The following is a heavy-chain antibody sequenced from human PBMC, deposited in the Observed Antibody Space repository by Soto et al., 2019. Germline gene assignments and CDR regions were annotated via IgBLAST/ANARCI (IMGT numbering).Heavy chain of an antibody. CDR1: GYSFTSYW. CDR3: ARQLVVAAAGKEGDY. CDR2: IYPGDSDT. J-gene: IGHJ4*02. V-gene: IGHV5-51*01. Sequence: GESLKISCKGSGYSFTSYWIGWVRQMPGKGLEWMGIIYPGDSDTRYSPSFQGQVTISADKSISTAYLQWSSLKASDTAMYYCARQLVVAAAGKEGDYWGQGTLVTVSS. D-gene: IGHD6-13*01.